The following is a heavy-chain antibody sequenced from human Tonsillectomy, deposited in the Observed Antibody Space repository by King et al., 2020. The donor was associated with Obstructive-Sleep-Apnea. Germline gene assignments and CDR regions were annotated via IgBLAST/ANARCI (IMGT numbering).Heavy chain of an antibody. J-gene: IGHJ2*01. CDR1: GFTFSDYY. Sequence: VQLVESGGGLVKPGGSLRLSCAASGFTFSDYYMSWIRQAPGKGLEWVSYISSSGSTIYYADSVKGRFTISRDNAKNSLNLQMNNLRAEDTAVYYCARAGYCRSTSCYARWYFDLRGRGTLVTVSS. CDR2: ISSSGSTI. V-gene: IGHV3-11*01. CDR3: ARAGYCRSTSCYARWYFDL. D-gene: IGHD2-2*01.